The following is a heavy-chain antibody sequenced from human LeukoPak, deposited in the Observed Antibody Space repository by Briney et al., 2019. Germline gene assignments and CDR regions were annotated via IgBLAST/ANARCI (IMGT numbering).Heavy chain of an antibody. CDR2: IYTSGST. J-gene: IGHJ5*02. CDR1: GGSISSCY. D-gene: IGHD3-22*01. V-gene: IGHV4-4*07. Sequence: SETLSLTCTVSGGSISSCYWSWIRQPAGKGLEWIGRIYTSGSTNYNPSLKSRVTMSVDTSKNQFSLKLSSVTAADTAVYYCARDYYDSSGYSGWFDPWGQGTLVTVSS. CDR3: ARDYYDSSGYSGWFDP.